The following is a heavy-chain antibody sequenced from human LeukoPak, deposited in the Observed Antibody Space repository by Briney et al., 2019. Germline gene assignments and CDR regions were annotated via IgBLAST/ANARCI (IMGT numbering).Heavy chain of an antibody. CDR1: RDSVSNNDGA. Sequence: SQTLSLTCAISRDSVSNNDGAWNWIRQSPSRGLEWLGRTYYRSQWYNDYARSVMSRISVDPDTSKNQFSLQLRSVTPDDTAVYYCAGGYAFDVWGQGTTVIVSS. CDR3: AGGYAFDV. V-gene: IGHV6-1*01. J-gene: IGHJ3*01. CDR2: TYYRSQWYN.